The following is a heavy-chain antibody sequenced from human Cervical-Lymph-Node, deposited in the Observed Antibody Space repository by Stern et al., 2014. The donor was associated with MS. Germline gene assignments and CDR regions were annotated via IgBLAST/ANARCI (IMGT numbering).Heavy chain of an antibody. CDR3: ARTRYDILTGNFYGMDV. CDR1: GYTFTSYD. CDR2: MNPNSGNT. V-gene: IGHV1-8*01. J-gene: IGHJ6*02. Sequence: VQLVESGAEVKKPGASVKVSCKASGYTFTSYDINWVRQATGQGLEWMGWMNPNSGNTGYAQKFQGRVAMTSNTSISTAYMELSSLRSEDTAVYYCARTRYDILTGNFYGMDVWGQGTTVTVSS. D-gene: IGHD3-9*01.